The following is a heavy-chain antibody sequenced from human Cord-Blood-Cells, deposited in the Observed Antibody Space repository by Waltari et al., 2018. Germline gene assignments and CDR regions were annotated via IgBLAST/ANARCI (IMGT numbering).Heavy chain of an antibody. CDR3: ARGRGQLGIMDAFDI. D-gene: IGHD7-27*01. CDR1: GGSFSGYY. V-gene: IGHV4-34*01. J-gene: IGHJ3*02. Sequence: QVQLQPWGAGLVKHPETLSLTCAVYGGSFSGYYWTWIRPPPGKGLAWIGEINHSGSTNYNPSLKSRVTISVDTSKNQFSLKLSSVTAADTAVYYCARGRGQLGIMDAFDIWGQGTMVTVSS. CDR2: INHSGST.